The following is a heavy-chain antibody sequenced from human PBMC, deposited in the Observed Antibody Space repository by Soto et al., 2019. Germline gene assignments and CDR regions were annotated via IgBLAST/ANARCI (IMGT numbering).Heavy chain of an antibody. V-gene: IGHV3-48*01. J-gene: IGHJ6*03. Sequence: GSLRLSCAASGFTFSSYSMNWARQAPGKGLEWVSYISSSSSTIYYADSVKGRFTISRDNAKNSLYLQMNSLRAEDTAVYYCARDSLTDYYYYYYYMDVWGKGTTVTVSS. D-gene: IGHD7-27*01. CDR1: GFTFSSYS. CDR2: ISSSSSTI. CDR3: ARDSLTDYYYYYYYMDV.